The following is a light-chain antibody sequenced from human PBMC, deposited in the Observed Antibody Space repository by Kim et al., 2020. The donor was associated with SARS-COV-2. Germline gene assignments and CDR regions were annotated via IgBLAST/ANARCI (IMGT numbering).Light chain of an antibody. V-gene: IGKV3-11*01. Sequence: LSLSPGESATLSCRASQSVSSNLAWYQHKPGQTPRLLIYYASNRASGIPARFSGSGSGTDFTLTISSLEPEDFAVYYCQQRSNRRTFGQGTKLEI. CDR3: QQRSNRRT. J-gene: IGKJ2*01. CDR1: QSVSSN. CDR2: YAS.